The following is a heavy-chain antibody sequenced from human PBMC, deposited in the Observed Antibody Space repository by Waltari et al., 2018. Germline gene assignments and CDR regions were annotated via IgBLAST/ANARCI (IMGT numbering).Heavy chain of an antibody. CDR1: GYTFTSYY. CDR2: INPSGGST. D-gene: IGHD6-19*01. J-gene: IGHJ2*01. Sequence: QVQLVQSGAEVKKPGASVKVSCKASGYTFTSYYMHWVRQAPGQGLEWMGIINPSGGSTSYAQKFQGRVTMTEDTSTDTAYMELSSLRSEDTAVYYCATPLRLTQGYFDLWGRGTLVTVSS. V-gene: IGHV1-46*01. CDR3: ATPLRLTQGYFDL.